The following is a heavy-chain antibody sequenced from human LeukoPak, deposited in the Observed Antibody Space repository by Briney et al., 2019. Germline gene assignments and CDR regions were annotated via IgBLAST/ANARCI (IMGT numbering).Heavy chain of an antibody. CDR3: ARGVGTYGDYDRTWY. CDR1: GYTFTSYY. CDR2: INPNSGGT. J-gene: IGHJ4*02. V-gene: IGHV1-2*02. D-gene: IGHD4-17*01. Sequence: SVKVSCKASGYTFTSYYMHWVRQAPGQGLGWMGWINPNSGGTNYAQKFQGRVTMTRDTSISTAYMELSRLRSDDTAVYYCARGVGTYGDYDRTWYWGQGTLVTVSS.